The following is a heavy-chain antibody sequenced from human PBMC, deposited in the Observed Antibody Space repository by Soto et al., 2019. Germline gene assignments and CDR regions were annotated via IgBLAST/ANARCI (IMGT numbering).Heavy chain of an antibody. V-gene: IGHV4-39*01. CDR3: ARHGAAVLYYYGMDV. Sequence: SETLSLTCTVSGGSISTSTYYWGWIRQPPGKGLEWIGTIYYSGTTYYNPSLKSRVTISVDTSQNHFSLKLGSVTAADTAVYYCARHGAAVLYYYGMDVWGQGTTVTVSS. J-gene: IGHJ6*02. CDR1: GGSISTSTYY. CDR2: IYYSGTT. D-gene: IGHD6-13*01.